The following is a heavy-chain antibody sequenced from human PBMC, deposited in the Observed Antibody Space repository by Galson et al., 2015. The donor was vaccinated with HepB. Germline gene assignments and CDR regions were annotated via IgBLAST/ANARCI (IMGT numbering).Heavy chain of an antibody. CDR3: ARTPYYGSVSYSNARFDP. D-gene: IGHD3-10*01. J-gene: IGHJ5*02. CDR1: GYIFSSYA. Sequence: SVKVSCKASGYIFSSYAMNWVRQAPGQGLEWMGWINTNTGNPTYAPGFAGWFVFDLDTSDSTAYLQISSLKAEDTAQYYCARTPYYGSVSYSNARFDPGGPGTLVTVSS. CDR2: INTNTGNP. V-gene: IGHV7-4-1*02.